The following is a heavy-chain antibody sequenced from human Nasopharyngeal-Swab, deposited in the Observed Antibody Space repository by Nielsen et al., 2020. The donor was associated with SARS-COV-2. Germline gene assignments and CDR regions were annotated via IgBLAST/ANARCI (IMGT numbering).Heavy chain of an antibody. V-gene: IGHV4-34*01. CDR2: INHSGST. Sequence: PGKRLEWIGEINHSGSTNYNPSLKSRVTISVDTSKNQFSLKLSSVTAADTAVYYCARVVTWGYSYGYGGTHVAHGIYFDYWGQGTLVTVS. CDR3: ARVVTWGYSYGYGGTHVAHGIYFDY. D-gene: IGHD5-18*01. J-gene: IGHJ4*02.